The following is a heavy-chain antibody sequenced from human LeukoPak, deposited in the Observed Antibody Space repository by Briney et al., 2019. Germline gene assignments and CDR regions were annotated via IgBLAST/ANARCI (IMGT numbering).Heavy chain of an antibody. J-gene: IGHJ6*03. Sequence: GGSLRLSCAASGFTFSSYGMHWVRQAPGKGLEGVAFIRDDGSNKYYADSVKGRFTISRDNSKNTLYLQMNSLRAEDTAVYYCAKPLYYGSGPSYYMDVWGKGTTVTVSS. CDR2: IRDDGSNK. D-gene: IGHD3-10*01. V-gene: IGHV3-30*02. CDR1: GFTFSSYG. CDR3: AKPLYYGSGPSYYMDV.